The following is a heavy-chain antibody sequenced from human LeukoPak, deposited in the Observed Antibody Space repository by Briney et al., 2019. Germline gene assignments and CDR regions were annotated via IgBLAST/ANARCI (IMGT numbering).Heavy chain of an antibody. J-gene: IGHJ5*02. V-gene: IGHV4-59*08. CDR3: ARRVIMSAAGVPDTWLDP. CDR1: GGSINNYY. D-gene: IGHD2-8*01. CDR2: ISYTDGT. Sequence: SETLSLTCTVSGGSINNYYWNWIRQPPGKGLEWVGHISYTDGTKYNPSLQSRVTISMDTSKNQFSLNLKSVTAADTAVYYCARRVIMSAAGVPDTWLDPWGQGNPVSVSS.